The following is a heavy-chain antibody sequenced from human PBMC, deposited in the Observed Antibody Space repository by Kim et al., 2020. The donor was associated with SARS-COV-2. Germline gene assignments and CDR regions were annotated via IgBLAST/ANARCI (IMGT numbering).Heavy chain of an antibody. V-gene: IGHV3-48*02. Sequence: GGSLRLSCAASGFTFSSHTMNWVRQAPGKGLEWISYISSSSGTIYYADSVKGRFTISRDNAKSSLYLQMNSLRDEDTAVYFCATAGGYCSGGLCYGVRFYGDYWGQGTLVTVSS. CDR2: ISSSSGTI. CDR1: GFTFSSHT. J-gene: IGHJ4*02. D-gene: IGHD2-15*01. CDR3: ATAGGYCSGGLCYGVRFYGDY.